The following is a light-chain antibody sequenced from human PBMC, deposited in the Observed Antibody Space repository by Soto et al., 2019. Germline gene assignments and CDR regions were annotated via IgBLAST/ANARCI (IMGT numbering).Light chain of an antibody. V-gene: IGKV3-20*01. Sequence: EIVLTQSPGTLSLSPGERAARSCRASQSVSSRFLAWYQQKPGQAPRLLIYDASNRATGIPARFSGSGSGTDFTLTISSLEPEDFAVYYCQQYGSSGTFGQGTKVDIK. CDR1: QSVSSRF. J-gene: IGKJ1*01. CDR3: QQYGSSGT. CDR2: DAS.